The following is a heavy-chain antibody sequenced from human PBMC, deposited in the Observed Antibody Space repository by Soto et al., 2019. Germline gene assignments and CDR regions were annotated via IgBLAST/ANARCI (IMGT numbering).Heavy chain of an antibody. Sequence: GALRLACAASGFTDISNYISCVRNSALKGLEWVSAIFSGSSTDDADSVKGRFTISRDNSKNTLYLKMNSLKAKDTAVYYCAIDLYYCGGDCYSADDYWGQGTLVTVSS. D-gene: IGHD2-21*02. CDR3: AIDLYYCGGDCYSADDY. CDR1: GFTDISNY. J-gene: IGHJ4*02. CDR2: IFSGSST. V-gene: IGHV3-53*01.